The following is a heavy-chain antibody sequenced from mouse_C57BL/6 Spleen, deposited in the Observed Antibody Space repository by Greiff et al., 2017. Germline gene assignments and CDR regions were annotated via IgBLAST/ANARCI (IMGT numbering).Heavy chain of an antibody. J-gene: IGHJ3*01. Sequence: EVQLVESGGGLVKPGGSLKLSCAASGFTFSSYAMSWVRQTPEKRLEWVATISDGGSYTYYPDNVKGRFTISRDNAKNNLYLQMSHLKSEDTAMYYCARSYSSGYVGWFAYWGQGTLVTVSA. CDR3: ARSYSSGYVGWFAY. CDR1: GFTFSSYA. V-gene: IGHV5-4*01. D-gene: IGHD3-2*02. CDR2: ISDGGSYT.